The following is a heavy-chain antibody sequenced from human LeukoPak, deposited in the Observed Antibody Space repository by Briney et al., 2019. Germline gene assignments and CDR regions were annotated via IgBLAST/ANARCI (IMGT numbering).Heavy chain of an antibody. J-gene: IGHJ4*02. V-gene: IGHV4-59*08. D-gene: IGHD3-22*01. CDR2: IYYSGST. CDR3: ARGQYYYDSSGYQPLDY. Sequence: PSETLSLICTVSGGSISSYYWNWIRQPPGKGLEWIGYIYYSGSTNYNPSLKSRVTISVDTSKNQFSLKLSSVTAADTAVYYCARGQYYYDSSGYQPLDYWGQGTLVTVSS. CDR1: GGSISSYY.